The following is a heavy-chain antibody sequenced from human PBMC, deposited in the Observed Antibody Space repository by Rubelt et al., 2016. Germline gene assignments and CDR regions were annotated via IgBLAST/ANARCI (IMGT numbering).Heavy chain of an antibody. CDR2: MYYSGST. V-gene: IGHV4-39*07. D-gene: IGHD6-13*01. Sequence: QVQLQESGPGLVKPSETLSLTCTVSGGSISSSSYYWGWIRQPPGKGLEWIGSMYYSGSTHYNPSLKSRVIISVDTSKNQFSLKLSSVTAADTAVYYCARVVGAAADAFDIWGQGTMVTVSS. J-gene: IGHJ3*02. CDR1: GGSISSSSYY. CDR3: ARVVGAAADAFDI.